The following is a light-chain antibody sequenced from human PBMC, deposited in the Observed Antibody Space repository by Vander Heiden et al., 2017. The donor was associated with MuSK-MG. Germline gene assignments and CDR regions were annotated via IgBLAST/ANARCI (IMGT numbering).Light chain of an antibody. CDR2: ADD. CDR1: SSDIGAGYD. J-gene: IGLJ2*01. CDR3: QSYDSSLSTAI. V-gene: IGLV1-40*01. Sequence: QSVLTPPPAVSGSPGHRVTISCTGRSSDIGAGYDVHWYQQGPGSAPKLIIFADDNRPSGVPDRFSGSKSDTSASLAITGLQAEDEADFYCQSYDSSLSTAIFGGGTKLTVL.